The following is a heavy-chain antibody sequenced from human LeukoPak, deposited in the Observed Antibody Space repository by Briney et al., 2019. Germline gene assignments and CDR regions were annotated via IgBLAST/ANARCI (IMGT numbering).Heavy chain of an antibody. Sequence: ASVKVSCKASGYTFTGYYMHWVRQAPGQGLEWMGWINPNSGGTNYAQKFQGRVTMTRDTSISTAYMELSRLRSDDTAVYYCARAEYDFWGGSLYYYGMDVWGQGTTVTVSS. V-gene: IGHV1-2*02. D-gene: IGHD3-3*01. J-gene: IGHJ6*02. CDR1: GYTFTGYY. CDR3: ARAEYDFWGGSLYYYGMDV. CDR2: INPNSGGT.